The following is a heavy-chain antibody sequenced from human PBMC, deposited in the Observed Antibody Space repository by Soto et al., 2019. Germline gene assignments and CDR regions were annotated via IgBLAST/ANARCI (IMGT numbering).Heavy chain of an antibody. J-gene: IGHJ4*02. CDR3: ARGGYCSSTSCSPYYFDY. V-gene: IGHV1-69*01. D-gene: IGHD2-2*01. CDR1: GGTFSSYA. Sequence: QVQLVQSGAEVKKPGSLVKVSCKASGGTFSSYAISWVRQAPGQGLEWMGGIIPIFGTANYAQKFQGRVTITADESTSTAYMELSSLRSEDTAVYYCARGGYCSSTSCSPYYFDYWGQGTLVTVSS. CDR2: IIPIFGTA.